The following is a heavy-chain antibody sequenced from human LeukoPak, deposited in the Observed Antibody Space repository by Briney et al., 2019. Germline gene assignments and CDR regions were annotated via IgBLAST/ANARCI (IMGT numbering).Heavy chain of an antibody. CDR2: VKTKSDGAAT. CDR1: GFPFSDVW. J-gene: IGHJ4*02. CDR3: CTDDHGDGPLDY. Sequence: GGSLRLSCAASGFPFSDVWMRWIRQSAGKGLEWVGRVKTKSDGAATDYAAPVRGRFTISRDDSKKMVYVEMKSLKTEDTAVYYCCTDDHGDGPLDYWGQGTLATVSS. D-gene: IGHD4-17*01. V-gene: IGHV3-15*01.